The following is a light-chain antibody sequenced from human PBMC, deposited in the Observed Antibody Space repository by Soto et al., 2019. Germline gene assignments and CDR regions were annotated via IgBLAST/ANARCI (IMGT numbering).Light chain of an antibody. J-gene: IGLJ2*01. CDR2: DVS. CDR1: SSDVGGYNY. V-gene: IGLV2-11*01. CDR3: CSYAGSYVV. Sequence: QSALTQPRSVSGSPGQSGTISCTGTSSDVGGYNYVSWYQQHPGKAPKLMIYDVSKRPSGVPDRCSGSKSGNTASLTISGLQAEDEADYYCCSYAGSYVVFGGGTKVTVL.